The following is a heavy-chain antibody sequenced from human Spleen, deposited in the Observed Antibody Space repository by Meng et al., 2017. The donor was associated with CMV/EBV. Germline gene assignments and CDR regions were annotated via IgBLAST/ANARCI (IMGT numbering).Heavy chain of an antibody. V-gene: IGHV4-38-2*02. CDR1: GYPIRSAYY. D-gene: IGHD3-22*01. J-gene: IGHJ4*02. CDR2: IYQSGKT. CDR3: ARERRTYDYDTSGYSDLDS. Sequence: SETLSLTCTASGYPIRSAYYWGWIRQPPGKGLEWIGSIYQSGKTYSNPSFMSRVTMSIDTSENQFSLNLSSVTPADTAVYYCARERRTYDYDTSGYSDLDSWGQGTLVTVSS.